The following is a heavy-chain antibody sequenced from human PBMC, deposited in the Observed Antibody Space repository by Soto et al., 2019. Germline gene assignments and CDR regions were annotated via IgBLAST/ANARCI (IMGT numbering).Heavy chain of an antibody. CDR3: ARVSYYGSGSHSRYFDY. J-gene: IGHJ4*02. D-gene: IGHD3-10*01. Sequence: QVQLQQWGAGLWKPSETLSLTCAVYGGSYSGYYWSWIRQPPGKGLEWIGEINHSGSTNYNPSLKSRVTISVDTSKNQFSLKLSSVTAADTAVYYCARVSYYGSGSHSRYFDYWGQGTLVTVSS. V-gene: IGHV4-34*01. CDR1: GGSYSGYY. CDR2: INHSGST.